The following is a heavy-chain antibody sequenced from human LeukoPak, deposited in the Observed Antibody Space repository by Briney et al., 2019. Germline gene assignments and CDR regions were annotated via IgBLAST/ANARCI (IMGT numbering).Heavy chain of an antibody. Sequence: PSETLSLTCTVSGGSISSYYWSWIRQPPGKGLEWIGYIYHTGSTNYNPSLKSRVTMSVDTSKNQFSLKLSSVTAADTAVYYCARGLYSSSWYFQHWGQGTLVTVSS. J-gene: IGHJ1*01. CDR3: ARGLYSSSWYFQH. CDR1: GGSISSYY. V-gene: IGHV4-59*01. D-gene: IGHD6-13*01. CDR2: IYHTGST.